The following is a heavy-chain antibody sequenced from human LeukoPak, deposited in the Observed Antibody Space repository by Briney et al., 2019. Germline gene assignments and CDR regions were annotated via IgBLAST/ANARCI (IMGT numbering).Heavy chain of an antibody. CDR1: GGSISSSNW. D-gene: IGHD3-10*01. Sequence: SETLSLTCTVSGGSISSSNWWSWVRQPPGKGLEWIGEIYHSGSTNYNPSLKSRVTISVDKSKNQFSLKLSSVTAADTAVYYCARDLWFGAHRGFDPWGQGTLVTVSS. CDR3: ARDLWFGAHRGFDP. V-gene: IGHV4-4*02. J-gene: IGHJ5*02. CDR2: IYHSGST.